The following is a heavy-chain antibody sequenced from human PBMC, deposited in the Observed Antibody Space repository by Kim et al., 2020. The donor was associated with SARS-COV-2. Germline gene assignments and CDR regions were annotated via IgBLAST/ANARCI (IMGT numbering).Heavy chain of an antibody. V-gene: IGHV6-1*01. J-gene: IGHJ3*02. D-gene: IGHD2-2*01. Sequence: YAVSVTSRITINPATSKNQFSLQLNSVTPEDTAVYYCARDIVVVPRAFDIWGQGTMVTVSS. CDR3: ARDIVVVPRAFDI.